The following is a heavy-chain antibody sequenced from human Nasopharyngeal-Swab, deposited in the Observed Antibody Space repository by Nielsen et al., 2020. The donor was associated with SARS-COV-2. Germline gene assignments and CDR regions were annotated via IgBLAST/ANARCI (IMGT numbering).Heavy chain of an antibody. CDR1: RYTFTFYD. Sequence: ASVTVSCKASRYTFTFYDINWVRQAPGQGLDWMGRINPNSGGTNYAQKFRGRVTMTRDTSLNTAYMELGGLRYDDTAIYFCSRVPLVGGFSYGYDNWGQGTLVTVSS. D-gene: IGHD5-18*01. CDR2: INPNSGGT. V-gene: IGHV1-2*06. CDR3: SRVPLVGGFSYGYDN. J-gene: IGHJ4*02.